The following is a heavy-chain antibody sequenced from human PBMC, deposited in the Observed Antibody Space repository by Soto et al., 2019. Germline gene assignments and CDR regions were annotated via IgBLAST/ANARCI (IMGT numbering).Heavy chain of an antibody. CDR3: PRIESIARNWFDP. V-gene: IGHV5-10-1*01. CDR2: IDPVDSYT. J-gene: IGHJ5*02. CDR1: GYSFTNYW. D-gene: IGHD6-13*01. Sequence: PGESLKISCKGSGYSFTNYWISWVRRMPGKGLEWMGNIDPVDSYTNYGPSFQGHVTFSVDTSISTAYLQWSSLKASDTAMYYCPRIESIARNWFDPWGQGTLVTVSS.